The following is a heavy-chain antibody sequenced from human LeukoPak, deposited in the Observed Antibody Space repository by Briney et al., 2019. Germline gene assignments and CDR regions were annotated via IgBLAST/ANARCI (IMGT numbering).Heavy chain of an antibody. J-gene: IGHJ3*02. CDR2: IGVGSGTI. CDR3: ARGPYCSGGSCYLAGAFDI. V-gene: IGHV3-48*01. CDR1: GFTFSYYA. D-gene: IGHD2-15*01. Sequence: GGSPRLSCAASGFTFSYYAMNWVRQAPGKGLEWVSYIGVGSGTIYYADSVKGRFTISRDDAKNSLYLQMNSLRAEDTAVYYCARGPYCSGGSCYLAGAFDIWGQGTMVTVSS.